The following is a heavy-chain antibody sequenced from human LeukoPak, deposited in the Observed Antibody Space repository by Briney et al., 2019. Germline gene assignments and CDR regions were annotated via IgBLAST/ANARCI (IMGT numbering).Heavy chain of an antibody. CDR3: ARRGEESGWSFDY. CDR1: GGSFSGYY. V-gene: IGHV4-34*01. J-gene: IGHJ4*02. D-gene: IGHD6-19*01. CDR2: INHSGST. Sequence: SDTLSLTCAVYGGSFSGYYWSWLRQPPRKGLEWIGEINHSGSTDYNPSLKSRVTISVDTSKNQFSLKLSSVTAADTAEYYCARRGEESGWSFDYWGQGTLVTVSS.